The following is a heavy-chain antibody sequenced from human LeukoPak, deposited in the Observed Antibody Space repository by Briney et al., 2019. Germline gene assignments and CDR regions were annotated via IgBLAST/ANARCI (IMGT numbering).Heavy chain of an antibody. D-gene: IGHD3-10*01. CDR1: GFTFNYFA. J-gene: IGHJ6*01. CDR2: TSFDGTNK. CDR3: ARDPIYDSGSHSTSQGMDV. Sequence: GGSLSLSCAGSGFTFNYFAIQWVRQAPGKGLEWVAVTSFDGTNKYYADSGRGRFTSSRDNSNKTVYLQMNSLRADDTAVYYCARDPIYDSGSHSTSQGMDVWGQGTTVTVSS. V-gene: IGHV3-30-3*01.